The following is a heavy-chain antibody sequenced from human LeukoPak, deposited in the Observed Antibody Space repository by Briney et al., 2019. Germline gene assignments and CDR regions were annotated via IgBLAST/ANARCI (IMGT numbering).Heavy chain of an antibody. J-gene: IGHJ1*01. V-gene: IGHV4-38-2*02. CDR2: VYYRGSA. CDR3: GRNFEASSTWYIQY. D-gene: IGHD2-2*01. Sequence: SETLSLTCTVSGYSISSAYFWGWIRQPPGRGLEWIGFVYYRGSAKYNPSLESRVTISVDTSKKQISLILKSVTAADTAVYYCGRNFEASSTWYIQYWGQGSLVTVSS. CDR1: GYSISSAYF.